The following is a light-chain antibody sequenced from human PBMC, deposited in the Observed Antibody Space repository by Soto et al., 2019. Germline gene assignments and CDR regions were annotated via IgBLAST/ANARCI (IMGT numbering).Light chain of an antibody. Sequence: QSALTQPASVSGSPGQSITISCTGTSSDVGGYNRVSWYQHSPGKAPKLILFAVSDRPSGVSHRFSGAKSGNTASLTSSGLQAEDETDYYCCSSTGLSTVVFGVGTKMTVL. CDR1: SSDVGGYNR. CDR3: CSSTGLSTVV. V-gene: IGLV2-14*01. CDR2: AVS. J-gene: IGLJ2*01.